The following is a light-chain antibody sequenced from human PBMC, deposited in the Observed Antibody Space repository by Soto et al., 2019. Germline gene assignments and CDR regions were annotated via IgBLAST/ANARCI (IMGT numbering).Light chain of an antibody. CDR3: QHYNSWPLT. CDR2: DSS. Sequence: EIVLTQSPSALSVSPGERVTLSCRASQGIGSTLAWYQQKPGQAPRLLIYDSSTWAIGIPARFSGSRSGTEFTLTINGLQSEDFAVYYCQHYNSWPLTFGRGTKVEIK. V-gene: IGKV3-15*01. J-gene: IGKJ4*02. CDR1: QGIGST.